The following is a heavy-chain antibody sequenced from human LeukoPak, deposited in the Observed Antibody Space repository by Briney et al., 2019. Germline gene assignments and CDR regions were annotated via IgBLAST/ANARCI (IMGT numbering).Heavy chain of an antibody. CDR3: AKSRGSYWVPEFDY. CDR1: GFTFSNYA. V-gene: IGHV3-23*01. Sequence: GRSLRLSCAASGFTFSNYAMSWVRQAPGKGLEWGSDISGSGDSTNYADSVKGRFTISRDNSKNTLYLQMNSLRAEDTAIYYCAKSRGSYWVPEFDYWGQGTLVTVSS. J-gene: IGHJ4*02. D-gene: IGHD1-26*01. CDR2: ISGSGDST.